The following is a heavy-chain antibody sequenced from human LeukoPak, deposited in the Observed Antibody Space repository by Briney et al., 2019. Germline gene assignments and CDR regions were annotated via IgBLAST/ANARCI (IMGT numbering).Heavy chain of an antibody. Sequence: SETLSLTCTVSGGSISSSSYYWGWIRQPPGKGLGWNGRNYYSGSTYTNPSLKSRITVSVDTYQSQFSLKLSSGTAADAAVYYCAREKLRIGFDAWGQGTLVTVSS. D-gene: IGHD4-23*01. V-gene: IGHV4-39*02. CDR2: NYYSGST. CDR1: GGSISSSSYY. J-gene: IGHJ5*02. CDR3: AREKLRIGFDA.